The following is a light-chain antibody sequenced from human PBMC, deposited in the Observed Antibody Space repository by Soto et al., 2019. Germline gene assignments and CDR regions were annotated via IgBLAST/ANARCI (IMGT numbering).Light chain of an antibody. J-gene: IGLJ1*01. V-gene: IGLV2-11*01. Sequence: QSALTQPRSVSGSPGQSVTISCTGTSSDVGGYNYVSWYQQHPGKAPKLMIYDVSKRPSGVPDRFSGSKSGNTASLTISGLHAEDEADYYCCSYAGSYYVFGTGTKLTV. CDR1: SSDVGGYNY. CDR2: DVS. CDR3: CSYAGSYYV.